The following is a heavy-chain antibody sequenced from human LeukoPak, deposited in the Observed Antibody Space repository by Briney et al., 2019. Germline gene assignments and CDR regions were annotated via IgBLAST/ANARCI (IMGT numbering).Heavy chain of an antibody. CDR1: GGSISSRSYY. D-gene: IGHD4/OR15-4a*01. Sequence: SETLSLTCTVSGGSISSRSYYWGWIRQPPGKGLEWIGYIYYSGSTNYNPSLKSRVTISVDTSKNQFSLKLSSVTAADTAVYYCARQGGAAWPTFDYWGQGTLVTVSS. CDR2: IYYSGST. J-gene: IGHJ4*02. CDR3: ARQGGAAWPTFDY. V-gene: IGHV4-61*05.